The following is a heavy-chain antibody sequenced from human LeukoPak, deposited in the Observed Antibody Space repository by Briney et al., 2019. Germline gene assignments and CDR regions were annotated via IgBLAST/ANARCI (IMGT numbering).Heavy chain of an antibody. CDR1: GFTFDDYA. D-gene: IGHD5-18*01. Sequence: PGGSLRLSCAASGFTFDDYAMHWVRQAPGKAPEWVSLISGDGGSTYYADSVKGRFTISRDNSKNSLYLQMNSLRTEDTALYYCAKAVGYSYGVDFDYWGQGTLVTVSS. CDR3: AKAVGYSYGVDFDY. CDR2: ISGDGGST. J-gene: IGHJ4*02. V-gene: IGHV3-43*02.